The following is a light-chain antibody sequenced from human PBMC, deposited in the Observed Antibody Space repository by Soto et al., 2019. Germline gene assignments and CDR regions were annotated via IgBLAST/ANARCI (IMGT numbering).Light chain of an antibody. J-gene: IGLJ1*01. Sequence: QSVVTQPPSVSTAPGQKVTISCSGSSSNIGNNYVSWYQQLPGTAPKLLIYDNNKRPSGIPDRFSGSKSGTSATLGITGPPSGDEADYYCGTWDSSLGVYVIGTGTKLTVL. V-gene: IGLV1-51*01. CDR2: DNN. CDR1: SSNIGNNY. CDR3: GTWDSSLGVYV.